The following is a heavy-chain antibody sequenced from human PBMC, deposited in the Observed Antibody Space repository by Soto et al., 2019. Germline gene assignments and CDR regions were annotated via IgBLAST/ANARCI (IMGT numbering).Heavy chain of an antibody. D-gene: IGHD2-2*01. Sequence: GGSLRLSCAASGFTFSSYAMHWVRQAPGKGLEWVAVISYDGSNKYYADSVKGRFTISRDNSKNTLYLQMNSLRAEDTAVYYCARDRGYIVVVLAATYYYYYGMDVWGQGTTVTVSS. CDR2: ISYDGSNK. J-gene: IGHJ6*02. CDR1: GFTFSSYA. CDR3: ARDRGYIVVVLAATYYYYYGMDV. V-gene: IGHV3-30-3*01.